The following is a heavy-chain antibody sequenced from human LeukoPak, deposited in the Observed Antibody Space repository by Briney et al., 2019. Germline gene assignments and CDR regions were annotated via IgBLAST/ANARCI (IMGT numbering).Heavy chain of an antibody. Sequence: GESLKISSKGSGCCFTSYWIGWVRQLPGKGLVGMGTIYPGDSDTRYSPSFQGQVTISADKSISTAYLQWSSLKASDTAMYYSARSTPLYYDFWSGYYNDAFDIWGQGTMVTVSS. CDR1: GCCFTSYW. J-gene: IGHJ3*02. V-gene: IGHV5-51*01. CDR3: ARSTPLYYDFWSGYYNDAFDI. D-gene: IGHD3-3*01. CDR2: IYPGDSDT.